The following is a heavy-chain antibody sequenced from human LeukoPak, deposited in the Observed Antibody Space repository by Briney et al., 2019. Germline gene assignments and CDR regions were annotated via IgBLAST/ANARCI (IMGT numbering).Heavy chain of an antibody. Sequence: PGGSLRLSCAASGFTVSSNYMSWVRQAPGKGLEWVSYISSSGSTIYYSDSVKGRFTISRDNAKNSLYLQMNSLRAEDTAVYYCARPYDFWSGYPDYWGQGTLVTVSS. CDR1: GFTVSSNY. CDR2: ISSSGSTI. D-gene: IGHD3-3*01. V-gene: IGHV3-11*04. J-gene: IGHJ4*02. CDR3: ARPYDFWSGYPDY.